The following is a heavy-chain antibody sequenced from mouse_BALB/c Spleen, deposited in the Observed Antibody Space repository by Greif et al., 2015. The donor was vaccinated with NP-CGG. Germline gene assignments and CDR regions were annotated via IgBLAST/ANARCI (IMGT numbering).Heavy chain of an antibody. CDR3: ARDSLLLRSSFYAMDY. CDR1: GYTFTSYW. Sequence: VQLQQPGAELVKPGASVKLSCKTSGYTFTSYWIQWVKQRPGQGLGWIGEIFPGTGTTYYNEKFKGKATLTIDTSSSTAYMQLSNLNSEDSAVYFCARDSLLLRSSFYAMDYWGQGTSVTVSS. V-gene: IGHV1S132*01. J-gene: IGHJ4*01. CDR2: IFPGTGTT. D-gene: IGHD1-1*01.